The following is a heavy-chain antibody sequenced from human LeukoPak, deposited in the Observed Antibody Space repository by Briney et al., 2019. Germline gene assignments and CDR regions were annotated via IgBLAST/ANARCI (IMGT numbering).Heavy chain of an antibody. CDR2: IYYIGST. D-gene: IGHD2-15*01. V-gene: IGHV4-59*08. Sequence: PSETLSLTCTVSGGSISTYYWSWIRQPPGKGLEWIGYIYYIGSTNYNPSLKSRVTISIDTSKNQFSLKLSSVTAADTAVYYCARHKRGSILWFDPWGQGTLVTVSS. J-gene: IGHJ5*02. CDR1: GGSISTYY. CDR3: ARHKRGSILWFDP.